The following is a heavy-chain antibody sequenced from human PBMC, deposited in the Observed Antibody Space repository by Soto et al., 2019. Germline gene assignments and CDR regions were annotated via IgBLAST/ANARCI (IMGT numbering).Heavy chain of an antibody. D-gene: IGHD3-10*01. CDR2: IYYSGST. J-gene: IGHJ3*02. CDR1: GGSISSGGYY. V-gene: IGHV4-31*03. Sequence: SETLSLTCTVSGGSISSGGYYWSWIRQLPGKGLEWIGYIYYSGSTYYNPSLKSRVTISVDTSNNQFSLKLSSVTAADTAVYYCARHLWFGESDAFDIWGQGTMVTVSS. CDR3: ARHLWFGESDAFDI.